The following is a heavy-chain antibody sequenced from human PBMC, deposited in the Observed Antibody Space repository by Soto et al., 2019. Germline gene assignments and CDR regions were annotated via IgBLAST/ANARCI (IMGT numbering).Heavy chain of an antibody. CDR3: ARSDYYDSSGYYYDADY. D-gene: IGHD3-22*01. J-gene: IGHJ4*02. Sequence: QVQLVQSGAEVKKPGSSVKVSCKASGGTFSSYAISWVRQAPGQGLEWMGGIIPIFGTANYAHKFQGRVTITADESTSTAYMELSSLRSEDTAVYYCARSDYYDSSGYYYDADYWGQGTLVTVSS. V-gene: IGHV1-69*12. CDR1: GGTFSSYA. CDR2: IIPIFGTA.